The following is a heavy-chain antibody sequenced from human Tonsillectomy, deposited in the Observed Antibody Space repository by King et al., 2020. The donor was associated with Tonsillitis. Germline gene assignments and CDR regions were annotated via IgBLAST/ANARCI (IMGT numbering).Heavy chain of an antibody. D-gene: IGHD4-23*01. V-gene: IGHV3-30*05. Sequence: QLVQSGGGVVQPGRSLRLSCAASGFSFSSYGMHWVRQAPGKGLEWVAVISYDGSNKYYADSVKGRFNISRDNSKNTVYLQINSLRGEDTAVYYCARNSGGPFDCWGQGTLVTVSS. CDR2: ISYDGSNK. CDR3: ARNSGGPFDC. J-gene: IGHJ4*02. CDR1: GFSFSSYG.